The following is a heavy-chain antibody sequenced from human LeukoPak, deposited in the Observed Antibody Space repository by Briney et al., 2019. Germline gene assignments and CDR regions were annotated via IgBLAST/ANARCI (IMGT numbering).Heavy chain of an antibody. CDR1: GGTFSSYA. Sequence: PRASVKVSCKASGGTFSSYAISWVRQAPGQGLEWMGRIIPILGIANYAQKFQGRVTITADKSTSTAYMELSSLRSEDTAVYYCARAVSGDYHTIDYWGQGTLVTVSS. CDR3: ARAVSGDYHTIDY. D-gene: IGHD4-17*01. CDR2: IIPILGIA. V-gene: IGHV1-69*04. J-gene: IGHJ4*02.